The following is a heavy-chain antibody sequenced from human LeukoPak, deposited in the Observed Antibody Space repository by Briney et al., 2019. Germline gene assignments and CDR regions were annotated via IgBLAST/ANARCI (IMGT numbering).Heavy chain of an antibody. CDR2: ISGSGGST. D-gene: IGHD2-15*01. CDR1: GFTFSSYA. CDR3: AKTTQGYCSGGSCPSLDDAFDI. Sequence: GGSLRLSCAASGFTFSSYAMSWVCQAPGEGLEWVSAISGSGGSTYYADSVKGRFTISRDNSKNTLYLQMNSLRAEDTAVYYCAKTTQGYCSGGSCPSLDDAFDIWGQGTMVTVSS. J-gene: IGHJ3*02. V-gene: IGHV3-23*01.